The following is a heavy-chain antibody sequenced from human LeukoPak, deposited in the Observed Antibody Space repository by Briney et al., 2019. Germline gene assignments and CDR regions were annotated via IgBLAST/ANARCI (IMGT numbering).Heavy chain of an antibody. CDR1: GFTFSSYA. Sequence: GGSLRLSCAASGFTFSSYAMSWVRQAPGKGLEWVSAISGSGGSTYYADSVKGRFTISRDNSKNTLYLQMNSLRAEDTAVYYCAKEIVRSGSYYNAENWFDPGAREPWSPSPQ. V-gene: IGHV3-23*01. J-gene: IGHJ5*02. CDR3: AKEIVRSGSYYNAENWFDP. D-gene: IGHD3-10*01. CDR2: ISGSGGST.